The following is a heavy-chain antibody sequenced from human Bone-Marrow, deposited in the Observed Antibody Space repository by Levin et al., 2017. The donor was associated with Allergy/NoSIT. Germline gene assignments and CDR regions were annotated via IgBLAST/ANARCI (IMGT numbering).Heavy chain of an antibody. CDR3: AHRDRAGARSNWERVYLDN. Sequence: SGPTLVKPTQTLSLTCTFSGFSLSSSPVGVAWIRQPPGKALEWLAIIYLDDDRRYSPSLKSRLTITKDTSKNQVVLTVTNMDPADTATYFCAHRDRAGARSNWERVYLDNWGQGILVTVSS. J-gene: IGHJ4*02. V-gene: IGHV2-5*02. D-gene: IGHD7-27*01. CDR1: GFSLSSSPVG. CDR2: IYLDDDR.